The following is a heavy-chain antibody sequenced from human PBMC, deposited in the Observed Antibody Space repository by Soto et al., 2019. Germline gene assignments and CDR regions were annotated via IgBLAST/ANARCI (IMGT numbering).Heavy chain of an antibody. CDR3: AHRRGGYGVVTPFNY. J-gene: IGHJ4*02. CDR1: GFSFRTSGVG. CDR2: LYLDDAR. Sequence: QVTLKESGPTQVKPTQTLTLTCTFSGFSFRTSGVGVGWIRQPPGKALVWLALLYLDDARRYSPSMKDRFTIAKDTSKYQVVLTMPNVDTSYPGTYYCAHRRGGYGVVTPFNYWGQGLPVTVSS. D-gene: IGHD3-16*01. V-gene: IGHV2-5*02.